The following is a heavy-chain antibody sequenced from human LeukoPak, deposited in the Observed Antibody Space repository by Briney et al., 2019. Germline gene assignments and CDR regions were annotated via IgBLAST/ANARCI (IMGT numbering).Heavy chain of an antibody. CDR3: ARGRNYYDSSDYYEGDAFDI. CDR1: GYTFTNYY. J-gene: IGHJ3*02. V-gene: IGHV1-46*01. CDR2: INPSGRST. Sequence: ASVKASCKAPGYTFTNYYMHWVRQAPGQGLEWMGIINPSGRSTTYVQQFQGRVTMTRDMSTSTVYMELSSLRSEDTAVYYCARGRNYYDSSDYYEGDAFDIWGQGTVVTVSS. D-gene: IGHD3-22*01.